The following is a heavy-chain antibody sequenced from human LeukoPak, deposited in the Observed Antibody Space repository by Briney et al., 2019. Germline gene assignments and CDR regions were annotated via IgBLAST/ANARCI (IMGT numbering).Heavy chain of an antibody. V-gene: IGHV3-30*02. CDR2: IRYDGSNK. CDR1: GFTFSSYG. Sequence: GGSLRLSCAASGFTFSSYGMHWVRQAPGKGLEWVAFIRYDGSNKYYADPVKGRLTISRDNSKNTLYLQMNSLRAEDTAVYYCAKGGYYDILTGPFDYWGQGTLVTVSS. CDR3: AKGGYYDILTGPFDY. J-gene: IGHJ4*02. D-gene: IGHD3-9*01.